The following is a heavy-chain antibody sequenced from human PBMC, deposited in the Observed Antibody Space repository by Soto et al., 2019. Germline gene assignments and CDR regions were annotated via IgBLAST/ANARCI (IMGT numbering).Heavy chain of an antibody. CDR3: ARSVEVRGVIIPPSDAFDI. J-gene: IGHJ3*02. D-gene: IGHD3-10*01. CDR1: SGSISSSNW. CDR2: IYHSGST. Sequence: QVQLQESGPGLVKPSGTLSLTCAVSSGSISSSNWWSWVRQPPGKGLEWIGEIYHSGSTNYNPSLKSRVTISVDKSKNQFSLKLSSVTAADTAVYYCARSVEVRGVIIPPSDAFDIWGQGTMVTVSP. V-gene: IGHV4-4*02.